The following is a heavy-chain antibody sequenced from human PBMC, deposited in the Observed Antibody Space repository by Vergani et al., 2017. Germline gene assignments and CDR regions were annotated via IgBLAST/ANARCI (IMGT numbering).Heavy chain of an antibody. CDR2: ICHSWGA. Sequence: QLHLQESGPGLVKPSETLSLTCTVSGGSITSSSYYWGWIRQPPGKGLEWIGNICHSWGAYYNPSLKGRVTISVDTSKNQFSLEVTSVTAADTAIYFCARTESFILRYFHWALWGQGTLVTVSP. CDR1: GGSITSSSYY. J-gene: IGHJ4*02. D-gene: IGHD3-9*01. CDR3: ARTESFILRYFHWAL. V-gene: IGHV4-39*01.